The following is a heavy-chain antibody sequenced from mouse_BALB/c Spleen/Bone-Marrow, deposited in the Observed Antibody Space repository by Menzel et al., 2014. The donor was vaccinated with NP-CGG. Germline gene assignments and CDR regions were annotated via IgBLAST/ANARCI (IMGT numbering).Heavy chain of an antibody. J-gene: IGHJ2*01. CDR2: IYPGDGDT. V-gene: IGHV1-80*01. Sequence: QVQLKESGAELVRPGSSVKISCKASGYAISSYWMNWVKQRPGQGLERIGQIYPGDGDTNYNGKFKGKATLTADKSSSTAYMQISSLTSEDSAVYFCARGRGWYLDYWGQGTTLTVSS. D-gene: IGHD2-3*01. CDR3: ARGRGWYLDY. CDR1: GYAISSYW.